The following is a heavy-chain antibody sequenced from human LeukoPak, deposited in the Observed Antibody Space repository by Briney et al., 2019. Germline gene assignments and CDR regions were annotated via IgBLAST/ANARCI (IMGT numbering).Heavy chain of an antibody. CDR3: ARTGGGSYPILFDY. J-gene: IGHJ4*02. CDR2: IYYSGST. D-gene: IGHD1-26*01. Sequence: SETLSLTCTVSGGSISSYYWSWIRQPPGKGLGWIGYIYYSGSTNYNPSLKSRVTISVDTSKNQFSLKLSSVTAADTAVYYCARTGGGSYPILFDYWGQGTLVTVSS. V-gene: IGHV4-59*01. CDR1: GGSISSYY.